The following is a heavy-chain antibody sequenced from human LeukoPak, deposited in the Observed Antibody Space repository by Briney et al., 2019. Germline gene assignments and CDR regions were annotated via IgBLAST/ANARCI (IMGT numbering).Heavy chain of an antibody. CDR2: IYSGGGT. D-gene: IGHD6-13*01. Sequence: GGSLRLSCAASGFTVSSNYMSWVRQAPGKGLEWVSVIYSGGGTYSADSVKGRFTISRDNSKNTLYLQMNSLRAEDTAVYYCARGPGYSSSWYYFDYWGQGTLVTVSS. CDR1: GFTVSSNY. CDR3: ARGPGYSSSWYYFDY. J-gene: IGHJ4*02. V-gene: IGHV3-53*01.